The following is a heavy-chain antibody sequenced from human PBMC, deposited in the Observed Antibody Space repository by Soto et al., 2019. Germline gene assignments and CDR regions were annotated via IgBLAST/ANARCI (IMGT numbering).Heavy chain of an antibody. J-gene: IGHJ4*02. D-gene: IGHD1-1*01. CDR2: IYYNGRT. CDR3: ARHRRENGIYAQPLDY. V-gene: IGHV4-39*01. Sequence: SETLSLTCTVSGGSISSSSSYWAWIRQPPGRGLEWIGAIYYNGRTYYKPSLKSRVTISVDTSKNQFSLNLSPVAAADSAVYYCARHRRENGIYAQPLDYWGQGTPVTVSS. CDR1: GGSISSSSSY.